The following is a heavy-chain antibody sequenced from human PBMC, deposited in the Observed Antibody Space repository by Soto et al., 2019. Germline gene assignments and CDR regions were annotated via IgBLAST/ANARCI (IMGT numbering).Heavy chain of an antibody. CDR3: AKDRSSTSCYAFDY. D-gene: IGHD2-2*01. J-gene: IGHJ4*02. Sequence: EVQLLESGGGLVQPGGSLRLSCAASVFTFRNYAMSWARQAPGKGLEWVSAIIGSGGTTHYADSVKGRFTISRDNSKNTLYLQMNSLRVEDTAVYYCAKDRSSTSCYAFDYWGQGSLVTVSS. CDR2: IIGSGGTT. V-gene: IGHV3-23*01. CDR1: VFTFRNYA.